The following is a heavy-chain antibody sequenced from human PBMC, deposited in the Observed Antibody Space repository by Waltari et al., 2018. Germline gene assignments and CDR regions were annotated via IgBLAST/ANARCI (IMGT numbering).Heavy chain of an antibody. J-gene: IGHJ4*02. CDR3: AKDTSYYYEGGFFDY. CDR1: GFTFDDYA. Sequence: EVQLVESGGGLVQPGRSLRLSCAASGFTFDDYAMHWVRQAPGKGLEWVSGISWNSGSIGYADSVKGRFTISRDNAKNSLYLQMNSLRAEDTALYYCAKDTSYYYEGGFFDYWGQGTLVTVSS. CDR2: ISWNSGSI. V-gene: IGHV3-9*01. D-gene: IGHD3-22*01.